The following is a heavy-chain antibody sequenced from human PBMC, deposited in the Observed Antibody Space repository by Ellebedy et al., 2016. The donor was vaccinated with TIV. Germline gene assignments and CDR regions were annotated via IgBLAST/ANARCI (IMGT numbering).Heavy chain of an antibody. D-gene: IGHD3-10*01. Sequence: ASVKVSCXASGYTFTSYGISWVRQAPGQGLEWMGWISAYNGNTNYAQKLQGRVTMTTDTSTSTAYMELRSLRSDDTAVYYCARDTAFRGVLPFDHWGQGTLVTVSS. CDR1: GYTFTSYG. J-gene: IGHJ4*02. CDR2: ISAYNGNT. CDR3: ARDTAFRGVLPFDH. V-gene: IGHV1-18*01.